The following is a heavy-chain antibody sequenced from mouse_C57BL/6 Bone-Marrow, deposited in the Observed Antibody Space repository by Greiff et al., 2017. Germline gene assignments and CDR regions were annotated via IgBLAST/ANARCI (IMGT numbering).Heavy chain of an antibody. Sequence: QVQLQQSGAELVRPGTSVKVSCKASGYAFTNYLIEWVKQRPGQGLEWIGVINPGSGGTNYNEKFKGKATLPADKSSSTAYRQLSSLTSEDSAVYFCARSGGFYWYFDVWGTGTTVTVSS. CDR3: ARSGGFYWYFDV. V-gene: IGHV1-54*01. CDR1: GYAFTNYL. D-gene: IGHD3-1*01. CDR2: INPGSGGT. J-gene: IGHJ1*03.